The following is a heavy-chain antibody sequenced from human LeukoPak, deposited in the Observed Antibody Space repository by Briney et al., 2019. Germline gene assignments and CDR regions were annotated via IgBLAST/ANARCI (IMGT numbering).Heavy chain of an antibody. CDR3: AKGGGYSGYDLGYFDY. CDR1: GFTFSSYW. V-gene: IGHV3-23*01. CDR2: ISGSGGST. J-gene: IGHJ4*02. D-gene: IGHD5-12*01. Sequence: GGSLRLSCAASGFTFSSYWMHWVRQAPGKGLEWVSAISGSGGSTYYADSVKGRFTISRDNSKNTLYLQMNSLRAEDTAVYYCAKGGGYSGYDLGYFDYWGQGTLVTVSS.